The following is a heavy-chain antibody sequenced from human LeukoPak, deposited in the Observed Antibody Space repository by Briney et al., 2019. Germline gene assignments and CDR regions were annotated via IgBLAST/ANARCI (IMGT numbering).Heavy chain of an antibody. Sequence: GASVKVSCKASGYTFSSYGIGWVRQAPGQGLEWMGWISVYNGNTNYAQKLQGRVTTTTDTSTSTAYMELRSLRSDDTAVYYCARESTVVTASYVDYWGQGTLVTVSP. CDR2: ISVYNGNT. V-gene: IGHV1-18*01. CDR3: ARESTVVTASYVDY. CDR1: GYTFSSYG. D-gene: IGHD4-23*01. J-gene: IGHJ4*02.